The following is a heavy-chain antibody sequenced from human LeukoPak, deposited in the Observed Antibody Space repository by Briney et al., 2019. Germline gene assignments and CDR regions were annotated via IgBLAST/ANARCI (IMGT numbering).Heavy chain of an antibody. CDR3: ARRGRDITMVRGVRNPYFDY. CDR2: ISSSGSTI. CDR1: GFTFSDYY. Sequence: GGSLRLSCAASGFTFSDYYMSWIRQAPGKGLEWVSYISSSGSTIYYADSVKGRFTISRDNAKNSLYLQMNSLRAEDTAVYYCARRGRDITMVRGVRNPYFDYWGQGTLVTVSS. J-gene: IGHJ4*02. V-gene: IGHV3-11*04. D-gene: IGHD3-10*01.